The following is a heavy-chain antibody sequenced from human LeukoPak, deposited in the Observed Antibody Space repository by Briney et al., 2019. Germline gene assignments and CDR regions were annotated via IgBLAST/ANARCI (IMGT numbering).Heavy chain of an antibody. V-gene: IGHV3-23*01. CDR2: ISGSGGST. D-gene: IGHD5-24*01. CDR1: GFTFISYA. J-gene: IGHJ4*02. Sequence: GASLRLSCAASGFTFISYAMSWVRQAPGKGLEWVSAISGSGGSTYYADSVQGRFTISRDNSKNTLYLQMNSLRAEDTAVYYCAKAGDGYNYVFGDYWGQGTLVTVSS. CDR3: AKAGDGYNYVFGDY.